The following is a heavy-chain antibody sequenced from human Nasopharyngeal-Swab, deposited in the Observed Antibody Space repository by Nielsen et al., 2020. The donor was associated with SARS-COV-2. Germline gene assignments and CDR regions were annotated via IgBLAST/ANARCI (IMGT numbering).Heavy chain of an antibody. Sequence: SVKVSCKVSGYSFTSYGISWVRQAPGQGLEWMGGIIPIFGTANYAQKFQGRVTITADESTSTVYMELSSLRSEDTAIYYCARGTVDIVSTVRPYTYWGQGTLVTVSS. D-gene: IGHD5/OR15-5a*01. V-gene: IGHV1-69*13. CDR2: IIPIFGTA. CDR3: ARGTVDIVSTVRPYTY. J-gene: IGHJ4*02. CDR1: GYSFTSYG.